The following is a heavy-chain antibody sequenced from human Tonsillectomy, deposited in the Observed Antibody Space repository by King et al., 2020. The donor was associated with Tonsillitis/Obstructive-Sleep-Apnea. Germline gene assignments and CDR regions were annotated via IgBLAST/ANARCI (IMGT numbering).Heavy chain of an antibody. Sequence: LQLQESGPGLVKPSETLSLTCTVSGGSNSSSNYYWGWIRQPPGKGLEWIGSIYYSGSTYYNPSLKSRVTISVDTSKNQFSLKLSSVTAADTALYYCARLPSPTIRGFDPWGQGTLVTVSS. D-gene: IGHD5-12*01. V-gene: IGHV4-39*01. J-gene: IGHJ5*02. CDR1: GGSNSSSNYY. CDR3: ARLPSPTIRGFDP. CDR2: IYYSGST.